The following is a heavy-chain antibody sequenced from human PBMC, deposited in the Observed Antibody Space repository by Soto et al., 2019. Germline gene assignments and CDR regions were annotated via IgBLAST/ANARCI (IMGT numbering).Heavy chain of an antibody. J-gene: IGHJ4*02. CDR1: GFTFSSYA. Sequence: GGSLRLSCAASGFTFSSYAMSWVRQAPGKGLEWVSAISGSGGSTYYADSVKGRFTISRDNSKNTLYLQMNSLRAEDTAVYYCAKGKRIVLMVYATTSFDYWGQGTPVTVS. D-gene: IGHD2-8*01. V-gene: IGHV3-23*01. CDR2: ISGSGGST. CDR3: AKGKRIVLMVYATTSFDY.